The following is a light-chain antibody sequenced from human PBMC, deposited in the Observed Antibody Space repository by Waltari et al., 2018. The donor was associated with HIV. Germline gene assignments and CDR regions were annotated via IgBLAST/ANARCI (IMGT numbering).Light chain of an antibody. CDR3: ATWDDTPTGHVL. Sequence: QSVLAQPPSVSGTPGQRVTISCSGTTYNIGTHVVNWYQQVPGTATKRLISSNNQRPSGVPDRFSGFKSGTSASLAINGLQSEDEADYYCATWDDTPTGHVLFGGGTKVTVL. J-gene: IGLJ2*01. CDR1: TYNIGTHV. V-gene: IGLV1-44*01. CDR2: SNN.